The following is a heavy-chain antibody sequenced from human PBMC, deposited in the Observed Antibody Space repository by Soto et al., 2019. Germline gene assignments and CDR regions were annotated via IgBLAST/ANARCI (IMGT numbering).Heavy chain of an antibody. V-gene: IGHV1-46*01. D-gene: IGHD6-13*01. J-gene: IGHJ6*02. Sequence: ASVKVSCKASGYTFTSYYMHWVRQAPGQGLEWMGIINPSGGSTSYAQRFQGRVTMTRDTSTSTVYMELSSLRSEDTAVYYCARNPHSSSWPHYMDVWGQGTTVTVSS. CDR1: GYTFTSYY. CDR2: INPSGGST. CDR3: ARNPHSSSWPHYMDV.